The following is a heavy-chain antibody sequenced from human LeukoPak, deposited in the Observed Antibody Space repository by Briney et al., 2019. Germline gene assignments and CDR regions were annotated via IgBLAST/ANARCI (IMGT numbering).Heavy chain of an antibody. Sequence: PSETLSLTCTVSGGSISSYYWSWIRQPPGKGLEWIGYIYYSGSTNYNPPLKSRVTISVDTSKNQFSLKLSSVTAADTAVYYCARGVYGDHLFDYWGQGTLVTVSS. D-gene: IGHD4-17*01. CDR2: IYYSGST. V-gene: IGHV4-59*01. CDR1: GGSISSYY. CDR3: ARGVYGDHLFDY. J-gene: IGHJ4*02.